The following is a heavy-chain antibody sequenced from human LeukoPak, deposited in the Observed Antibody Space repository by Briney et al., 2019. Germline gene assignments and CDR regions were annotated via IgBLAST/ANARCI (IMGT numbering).Heavy chain of an antibody. Sequence: GRSLRLSCAASGFTFDDYAMHWVRHAPGKGLEWVSGISWNSGSIVYADSVKGRFTISRDNAKNSLYLQMNSLRAEDTALYYCAKDRYSSGWYYFDHWGQGTRVTVST. V-gene: IGHV3-9*01. D-gene: IGHD6-25*01. J-gene: IGHJ4*02. CDR3: AKDRYSSGWYYFDH. CDR2: ISWNSGSI. CDR1: GFTFDDYA.